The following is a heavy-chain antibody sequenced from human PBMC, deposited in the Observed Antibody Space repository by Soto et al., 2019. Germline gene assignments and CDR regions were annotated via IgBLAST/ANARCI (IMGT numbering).Heavy chain of an antibody. Sequence: GESLKISCKGSGYSFSTSSIGWVRQMPWKGLEWMGIIYPGDSETRYSPSFQGRVAISVDNLTNTTFLQWNSLQASDSAVYYCARRRNKVGAPFDTWGLGTLVTVSS. CDR3: ARRRNKVGAPFDT. J-gene: IGHJ4*02. CDR1: GYSFSTSS. V-gene: IGHV5-51*01. D-gene: IGHD1-26*01. CDR2: IYPGDSET.